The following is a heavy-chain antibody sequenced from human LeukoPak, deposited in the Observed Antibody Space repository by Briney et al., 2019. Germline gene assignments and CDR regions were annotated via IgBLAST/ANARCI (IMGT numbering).Heavy chain of an antibody. J-gene: IGHJ4*02. D-gene: IGHD3-16*02. CDR1: GYTFTSYG. CDR3: ASAIHYDYVRGSYRLDY. CDR2: ISAYNGNT. V-gene: IGHV1-18*01. Sequence: ASVKVSCKASGYTFTSYGISWVRQAPGQGLEWMGWISAYNGNTNYAQKLQGRVTMTTDTSTSTAYMELRSLRSDDTAVYYCASAIHYDYVRGSYRLDYWGQGTLVTVSS.